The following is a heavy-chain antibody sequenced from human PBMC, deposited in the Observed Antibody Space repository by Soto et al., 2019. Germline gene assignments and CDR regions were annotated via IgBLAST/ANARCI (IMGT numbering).Heavy chain of an antibody. CDR1: GFTFSSYA. D-gene: IGHD2-2*02. J-gene: IGHJ4*02. CDR2: VSGSGGST. V-gene: IGHV3-23*01. CDR3: AKGYRHGDFSPVFDY. Sequence: GGSLRLSCAASGFTFSSYAMTWVRQAPGKGLEWVSTVSGSGGSTYYADSVKGRFTISRDNSKNTLCLHMNSLRAEDPAVYYCAKGYRHGDFSPVFDYWGPGTLVTVFS.